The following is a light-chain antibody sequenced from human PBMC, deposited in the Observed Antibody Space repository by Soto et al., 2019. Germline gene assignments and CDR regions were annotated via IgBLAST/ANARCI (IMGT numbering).Light chain of an antibody. CDR2: GAS. V-gene: IGKV3-20*01. Sequence: EMALTQSPGPLSLSPGERATLSCRASQSVSSSYLAWYQQKPGQAPRLLIYGASSRATGIPDRFSGSGSGTDFTLPSSRLEPEDFAVYYCHQYGSSPRFTFGPGTKVDIK. CDR3: HQYGSSPRFT. CDR1: QSVSSSY. J-gene: IGKJ3*01.